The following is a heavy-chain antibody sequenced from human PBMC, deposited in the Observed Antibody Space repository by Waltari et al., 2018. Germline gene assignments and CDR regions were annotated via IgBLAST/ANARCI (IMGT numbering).Heavy chain of an antibody. D-gene: IGHD3-3*01. V-gene: IGHV1-69*13. Sequence: QVQLVQSGAEVKKPGSSVKVSCKASGGTFSSYAISWVRQAPGQGLEWMGRILPIFGTANHAQKFQGRVTITADKSTSTAYMELSSLRSEDTAVYYCARESLPGIFGVRARWDYWGQGTLVTVSS. CDR2: ILPIFGTA. CDR1: GGTFSSYA. J-gene: IGHJ4*02. CDR3: ARESLPGIFGVRARWDY.